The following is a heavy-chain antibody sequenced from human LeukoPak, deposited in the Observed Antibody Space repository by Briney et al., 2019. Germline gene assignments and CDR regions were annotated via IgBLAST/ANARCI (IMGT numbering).Heavy chain of an antibody. CDR3: ARVDMSGGKYYFDY. D-gene: IGHD3-10*01. CDR1: GGSISSGDYY. V-gene: IGHV4-30-4*08. CDR2: IYYSGST. Sequence: PSQTLSLTCTVSGGSISSGDYYWSWIRQPPGKGLEWIGYIYYSGSTYYNPSLKSRVTISVDTSKNQFSLKLSSVTAADTAVYYCARVDMSGGKYYFDYLGQGTLVTVSS. J-gene: IGHJ4*02.